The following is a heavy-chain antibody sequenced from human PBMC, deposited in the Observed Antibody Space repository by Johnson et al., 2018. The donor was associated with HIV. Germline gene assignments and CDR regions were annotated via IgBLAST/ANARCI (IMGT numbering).Heavy chain of an antibody. J-gene: IGHJ3*02. Sequence: VQLVESGGGVVQPGGSLRLSCAASGFTVSTNSMSWVRQAPGKGLEWVSVIYSGDNTLYADSVKGRFTVSRDNSKNTLYLQMNSLRPEDTAVYYCAKERQLVRAFDIWGQGTMVTVSS. CDR3: AKERQLVRAFDI. CDR2: IYSGDNT. CDR1: GFTVSTNS. V-gene: IGHV3-66*02. D-gene: IGHD6-6*01.